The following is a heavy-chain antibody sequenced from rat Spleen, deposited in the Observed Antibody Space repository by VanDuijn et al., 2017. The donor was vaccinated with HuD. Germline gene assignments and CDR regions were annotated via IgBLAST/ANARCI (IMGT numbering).Heavy chain of an antibody. D-gene: IGHD1-10*01. CDR1: GFSLTSYG. J-gene: IGHJ2*01. Sequence: QVQLKESGPGLVQPSQTLSLTCTVSGFSLTSYGVSWVRQPPGKGLEWIGTIWSGGSTDYNSALKSRLSISRDTSKSQVLLKMTSLQTEETAMYFWASRITTTGDYWGQGVMVTVSS. V-gene: IGHV2-16*01. CDR2: IWSGGST. CDR3: ASRITTTGDY.